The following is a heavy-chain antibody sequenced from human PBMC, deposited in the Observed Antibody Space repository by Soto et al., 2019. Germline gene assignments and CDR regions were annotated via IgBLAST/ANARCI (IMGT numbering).Heavy chain of an antibody. CDR3: VKGTAVARQHFAN. CDR2: ISADGSDK. Sequence: QVQLVESGGGVVQPERSLRLSCATSGSTFSDFGMHWVRQAPGRGLEWVAAISADGSDKYYVGSVQGRFTISRDNTKNALYLQMSSLRTEDTAVYYCVKGTAVARQHFANWGQGTLVTVSS. V-gene: IGHV3-30*18. J-gene: IGHJ4*02. CDR1: GSTFSDFG. D-gene: IGHD6-19*01.